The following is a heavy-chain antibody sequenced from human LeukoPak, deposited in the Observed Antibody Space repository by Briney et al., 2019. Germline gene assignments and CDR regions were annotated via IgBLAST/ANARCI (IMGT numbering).Heavy chain of an antibody. Sequence: GGSLRLSCAASGFTFTTYNMNWVRQAPGKGLEWVSYISTTSSNIYYVDSVEGRFTISRDNAKNLLYLQMDSLRDEDTAVYYCAREPTTNCFDSWGQGTLVTVSS. CDR1: GFTFTTYN. J-gene: IGHJ5*01. V-gene: IGHV3-48*02. CDR3: AREPTTNCFDS. D-gene: IGHD1-1*01. CDR2: ISTTSSNI.